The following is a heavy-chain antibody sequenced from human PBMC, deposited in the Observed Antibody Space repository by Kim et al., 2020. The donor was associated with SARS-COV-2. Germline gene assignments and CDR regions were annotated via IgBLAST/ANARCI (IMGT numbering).Heavy chain of an antibody. Sequence: GRSLRLSCAASGFPFNTSSMNWVRQAPGKGLEWVARISASSTLMDYADSVKGRFTISRDNAKNSVYLQMNSLTDDDTAVYYCARGAFDSWGQGTRVTVSS. CDR2: ISASSTLM. CDR3: ARGAFDS. J-gene: IGHJ3*02. CDR1: GFPFNTSS. V-gene: IGHV3-48*02.